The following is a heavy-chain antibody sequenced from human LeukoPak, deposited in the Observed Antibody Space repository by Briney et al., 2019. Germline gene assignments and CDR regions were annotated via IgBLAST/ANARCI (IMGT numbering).Heavy chain of an antibody. D-gene: IGHD6-13*01. Sequence: GESLKISCKGSGYSFTSYWIGWVRQMPGKGLEWMGVIYPGDPDTRYSPSFQGQVTISADKSISTAYLQWSSLKASDTAMYYCARGSPLSSSGAEYFQHWGQGTLVTVSS. V-gene: IGHV5-51*01. CDR1: GYSFTSYW. J-gene: IGHJ1*01. CDR3: ARGSPLSSSGAEYFQH. CDR2: IYPGDPDT.